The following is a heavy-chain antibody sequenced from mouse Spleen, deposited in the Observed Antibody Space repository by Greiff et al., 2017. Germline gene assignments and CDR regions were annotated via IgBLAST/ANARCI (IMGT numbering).Heavy chain of an antibody. V-gene: IGHV2-6-1*01. Sequence: VHLVESGPGLVAPSQSLSITCTISGFSLTSYGVHWVRQPPGKGLEWLGVIWSDGSTTYNSALKSRLSISKDNSKRQVFLKMNSLQTDDTAMYYCARHSHYYAMDYWGQGTSVTVSS. CDR1: GFSLTSYG. CDR3: ARHSHYYAMDY. J-gene: IGHJ4*01. CDR2: IWSDGST. D-gene: IGHD6-1*01.